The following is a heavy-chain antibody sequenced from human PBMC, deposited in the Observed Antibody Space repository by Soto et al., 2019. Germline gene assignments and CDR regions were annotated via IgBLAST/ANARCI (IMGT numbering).Heavy chain of an antibody. CDR3: AGEDESSGYAGTFHH. J-gene: IGHJ1*01. CDR1: GFRLSDRV. Sequence: QVQLVESGGGVVQPGRSLRLSCAASGFRLSDRVMHWVRQAPGKQLEWVAVISHDESIKDYTDSVKGRFTISRDISKNTLYLQMNSLRAEDTDVYYCAGEDESSGYAGTFHHWGQGTLVTVSS. CDR2: ISHDESIK. D-gene: IGHD3-22*01. V-gene: IGHV3-30*04.